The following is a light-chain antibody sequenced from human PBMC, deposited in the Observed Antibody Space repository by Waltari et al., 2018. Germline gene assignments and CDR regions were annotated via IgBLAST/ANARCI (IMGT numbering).Light chain of an antibody. CDR2: VAS. Sequence: DIQLTQSPSSLSASVGDRVTITCRASQDISNYLAWYQQKPGKVPKLLIYVASVLQSGVPFRFSGSGSGTEFTLTISSLQPDDVATYYCFGLTFGGGTKVDIK. CDR1: QDISNY. CDR3: FGLT. J-gene: IGKJ4*01. V-gene: IGKV1-27*01.